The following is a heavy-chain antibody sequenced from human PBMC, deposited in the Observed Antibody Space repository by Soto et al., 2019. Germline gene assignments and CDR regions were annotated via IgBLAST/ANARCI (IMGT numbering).Heavy chain of an antibody. Sequence: QVQLVQPGAEVKKPGASVKVSCKTSGYTFTGYYIHWIRQAPGQGLEWMGWINPNSGDTNYSQDFQGRVNMTSDTSFTTAYVELTRLRSDDTAVYYCARREQWLENFDYWGQGTLVTVSS. CDR1: GYTFTGYY. V-gene: IGHV1-2*02. D-gene: IGHD6-19*01. J-gene: IGHJ4*02. CDR2: INPNSGDT. CDR3: ARREQWLENFDY.